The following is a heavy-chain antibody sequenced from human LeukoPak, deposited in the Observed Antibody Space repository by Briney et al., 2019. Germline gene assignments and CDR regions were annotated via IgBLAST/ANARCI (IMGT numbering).Heavy chain of an antibody. Sequence: SETLSLTCAVCGGSFSGYYWSWIRQPPGKGLEWIGEINHSGSTNYNLSLKSRGPISVDTSKNQYSLKLSSVTAADTAVYYCAKDTYYYDSSGSRGFGPWGQGTLVTVSS. V-gene: IGHV4-34*01. J-gene: IGHJ5*02. CDR3: AKDTYYYDSSGSRGFGP. CDR2: INHSGST. CDR1: GGSFSGYY. D-gene: IGHD3-22*01.